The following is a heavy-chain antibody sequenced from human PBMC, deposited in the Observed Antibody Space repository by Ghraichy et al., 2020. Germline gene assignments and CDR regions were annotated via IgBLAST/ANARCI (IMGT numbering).Heavy chain of an antibody. J-gene: IGHJ4*02. CDR2: IYYSGST. CDR1: GGSISSSSYY. V-gene: IGHV4-39*01. Sequence: SETPSLTCTVSGGSISSSSYYWGWIRQPPGKGLEWIGSIYYSGSTYYNPSLKSRVTISVDTSKNQFSLKLSSVTAADTAVYYCARLSVAGAVVDYWGQGTLVTVSS. D-gene: IGHD6-19*01. CDR3: ARLSVAGAVVDY.